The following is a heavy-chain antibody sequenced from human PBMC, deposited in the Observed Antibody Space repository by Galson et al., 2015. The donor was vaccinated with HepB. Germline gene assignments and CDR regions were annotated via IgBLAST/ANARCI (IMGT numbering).Heavy chain of an antibody. CDR3: ARSSLYQWNGYDAFDI. V-gene: IGHV1-2*02. Sequence: SVKVSCKASGYTFTHHYIHWVRQAPGQGLEWLGWVNPNGGGTDYAQKFQGRVTLTGDTSISTAYMELSDMKSDDTAVYYCARSSLYQWNGYDAFDIWGQGTLVTVSS. J-gene: IGHJ3*02. CDR2: VNPNGGGT. D-gene: IGHD1-20*01. CDR1: GYTFTHHY.